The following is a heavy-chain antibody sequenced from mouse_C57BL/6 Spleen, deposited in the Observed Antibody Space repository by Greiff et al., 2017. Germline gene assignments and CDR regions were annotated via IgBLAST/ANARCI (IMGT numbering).Heavy chain of an antibody. J-gene: IGHJ3*01. V-gene: IGHV5-17*01. CDR1: GFTFNDYG. CDR2: ISSGSSTI. CDR3: AGWDYDEAWFAY. Sequence: EVMLVESGGGLVKPGGSLKLSCAASGFTFNDYGMHWVRQAPEKGLEWVAYISSGSSTIYYADTVKGRFTISRDNAKNTLFLQMTSLRSEDAAMYYCAGWDYDEAWFAYWGQGTLVTVSA. D-gene: IGHD2-4*01.